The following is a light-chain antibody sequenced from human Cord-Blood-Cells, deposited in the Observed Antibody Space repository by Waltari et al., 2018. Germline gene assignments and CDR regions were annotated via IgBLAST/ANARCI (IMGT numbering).Light chain of an antibody. CDR3: QQSFSTPPT. J-gene: IGKJ1*01. CDR2: AAS. V-gene: IGKV1-39*01. Sequence: DIQMTQSPSSLSASVGDRVPITCRASQSISSYLNWYQQKPGKAPKRLIYAASRLQSGVTSRFSGSGSGTDFNFTIGSLQPEDFATYDCQQSFSTPPTFGQGTKVEIK. CDR1: QSISSY.